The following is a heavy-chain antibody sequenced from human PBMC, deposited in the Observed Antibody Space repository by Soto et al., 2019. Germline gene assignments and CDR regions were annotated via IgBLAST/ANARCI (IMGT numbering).Heavy chain of an antibody. V-gene: IGHV3-48*03. J-gene: IGHJ6*02. CDR2: ISSTASTI. CDR1: GFAFSSYE. CDR3: ARAAGIMTRGFHGMDV. Sequence: VGSLRLSGAASGFAFSSYEMNWVRQSPGKGLEWLSYISSTASTIHYADSVKGRFTISRDNANNSVYLQMNSLTADDSAVYYCARAAGIMTRGFHGMDVWGQGTTVNV. D-gene: IGHD3-10*01.